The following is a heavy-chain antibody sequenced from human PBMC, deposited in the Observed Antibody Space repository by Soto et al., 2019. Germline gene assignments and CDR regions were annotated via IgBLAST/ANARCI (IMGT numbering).Heavy chain of an antibody. CDR2: IYYSGST. V-gene: IGHV4-30-4*01. CDR1: AGSISSGGYY. Sequence: PSETLSLTCTVSAGSISSGGYYWSWIRQPPGKGLEWIGYIYYSGSTYHNPSLKSRVTISVDTSKNQFSLRLTSVTAADTAVYYCARLNYDSSGYSGDWYFNLWGRGTLVTVSS. D-gene: IGHD3-22*01. J-gene: IGHJ2*01. CDR3: ARLNYDSSGYSGDWYFNL.